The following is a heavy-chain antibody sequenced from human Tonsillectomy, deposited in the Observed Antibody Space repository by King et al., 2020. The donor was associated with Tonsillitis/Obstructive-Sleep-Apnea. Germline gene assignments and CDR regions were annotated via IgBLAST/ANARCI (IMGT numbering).Heavy chain of an antibody. J-gene: IGHJ6*03. CDR2: IYYSGST. V-gene: IGHV4-59*01. CDR1: GGSISSYY. D-gene: IGHD3-10*01. CDR3: AREVVDYYASGRSMDV. Sequence: QLQESGPGLVKPSETLSLTCTVSGGSISSYYWSWIRQPPGKGLDWIGYIYYSGSTNYTPPLKSRVTISVDTSKNQFSLKGISVTAADTAVYYCAREVVDYYASGRSMDVWGKGTTVTVSS.